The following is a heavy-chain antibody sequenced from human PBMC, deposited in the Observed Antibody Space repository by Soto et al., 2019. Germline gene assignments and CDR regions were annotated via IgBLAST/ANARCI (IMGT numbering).Heavy chain of an antibody. CDR1: GGTFSSYA. CDR2: IIPIFGTA. J-gene: IGHJ6*02. V-gene: IGHV1-69*13. CDR3: ASNHVEGNHYYYYYGMDV. D-gene: IGHD1-1*01. Sequence: ASVKVSCKASGGTFSSYAISWVRQAPGQGLEWMGGIIPIFGTANYAQKFQGRVTITADESTSTAYMELSSLRSEDTAVYYCASNHVEGNHYYYYYGMDVWGQGTTVTISS.